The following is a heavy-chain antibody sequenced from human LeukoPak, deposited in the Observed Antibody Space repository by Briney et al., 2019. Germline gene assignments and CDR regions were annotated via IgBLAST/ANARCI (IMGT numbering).Heavy chain of an antibody. Sequence: GSSVKVSCKASGGTFSSYAISWVRQAPGQGLEWMGRIIPIFGIANYAQKFQGRVTITADKSTSTAYMELSSLRSEDMAVYYCARDKNYDSSGYYYYWGQGTLVTVSS. D-gene: IGHD3-22*01. CDR3: ARDKNYDSSGYYYY. CDR2: IIPIFGIA. J-gene: IGHJ4*02. CDR1: GGTFSSYA. V-gene: IGHV1-69*04.